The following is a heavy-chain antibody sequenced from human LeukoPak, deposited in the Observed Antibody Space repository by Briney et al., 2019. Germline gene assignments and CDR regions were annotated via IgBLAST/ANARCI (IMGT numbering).Heavy chain of an antibody. Sequence: PSETLSLTCTVSGGSISSYYWSWIRQPAGKGLEWIGRIYTSGSTNYNPSLKSRVTMSVDTSKNQFSLKLSSVTAADTAVYYCARANSPYYYGSGSYHPGENWFDPWGQGTLVTVSS. V-gene: IGHV4-4*07. CDR2: IYTSGST. D-gene: IGHD3-10*01. CDR3: ARANSPYYYGSGSYHPGENWFDP. J-gene: IGHJ5*02. CDR1: GGSISSYY.